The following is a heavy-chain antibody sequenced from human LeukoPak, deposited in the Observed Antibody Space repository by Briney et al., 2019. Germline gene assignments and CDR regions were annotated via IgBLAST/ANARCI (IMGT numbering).Heavy chain of an antibody. CDR3: AKERKAVGSSILPQGY. CDR1: GFTFSSYG. Sequence: TGGSLRLSCAASGFTFSSYGIHWVRQAPGKGLEWVAFIRYDGSNKYYADSVKGRFTISRDNSKNTLYLQMNSLRAEDTAVYYCAKERKAVGSSILPQGYWGQGTLVTVSS. CDR2: IRYDGSNK. D-gene: IGHD6-13*01. J-gene: IGHJ4*02. V-gene: IGHV3-30*02.